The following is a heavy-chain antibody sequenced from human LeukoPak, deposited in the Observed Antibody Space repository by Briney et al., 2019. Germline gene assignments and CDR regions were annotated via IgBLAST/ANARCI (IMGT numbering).Heavy chain of an antibody. J-gene: IGHJ5*02. Sequence: PSETLSLTCAVSGGSISSSNWWSWVRQPPGKGLEWIGEIYHSGSTNYNPSLKSRVTIPVDTSKNQFSLRLSSVTAADTAVYYCARVQGGFDPWGQGTLVTVSS. CDR1: GGSISSSNW. V-gene: IGHV4-4*02. CDR3: ARVQGGFDP. D-gene: IGHD3-16*01. CDR2: IYHSGST.